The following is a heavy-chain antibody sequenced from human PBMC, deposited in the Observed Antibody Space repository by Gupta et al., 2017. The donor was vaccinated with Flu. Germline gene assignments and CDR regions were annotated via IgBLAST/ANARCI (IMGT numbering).Heavy chain of an antibody. J-gene: IGHJ4*02. CDR2: ISSAGAST. CDR3: VRRGVWDSYHEFDY. Sequence: VQLEESGGGLVKPGGSLRLSCEASGFAFCDYFMSWFRQAPGKGLEWLSQISSAGASTNYADSVRGRFTISRDNARDSLFLQMTSLRVEDTAVYYCVRRGVWDSYHEFDYWGPGILVTVSS. D-gene: IGHD3-16*02. V-gene: IGHV3-11*05. CDR1: GFAFCDYF.